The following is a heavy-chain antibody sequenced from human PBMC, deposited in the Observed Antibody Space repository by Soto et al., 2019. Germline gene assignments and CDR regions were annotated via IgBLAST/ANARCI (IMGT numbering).Heavy chain of an antibody. Sequence: QVQLVESGGGVVQPGRSLRLSCAASGFTFSSNAMHWVRQAPGKGLEWMAVISSDGSNKFYADSVKDRFTISRDNSQNTLYLQMNSLRAEDTAVYYCAASTETYAFDIWGQGTMVTVSS. CDR1: GFTFSSNA. J-gene: IGHJ3*02. V-gene: IGHV3-30-3*01. CDR3: AASTETYAFDI. CDR2: ISSDGSNK. D-gene: IGHD2-21*02.